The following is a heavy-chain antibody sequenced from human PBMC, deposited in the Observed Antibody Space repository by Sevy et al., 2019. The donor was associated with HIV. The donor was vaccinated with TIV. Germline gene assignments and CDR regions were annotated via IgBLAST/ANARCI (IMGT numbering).Heavy chain of an antibody. Sequence: GGFLRLSCTASGFTFGDYCMSWVRQAPGKGLEWVAFLKSDVYGRTVHHSASVRGRFVISRDDSKTIAYLQMNDLKTDDTGVYYCTRWQAAQSIFDYWGQGALVTVSS. V-gene: IGHV3-49*04. CDR1: GFTFGDYC. CDR3: TRWQAAQSIFDY. J-gene: IGHJ4*02. CDR2: LKSDVYGRTV. D-gene: IGHD6-13*01.